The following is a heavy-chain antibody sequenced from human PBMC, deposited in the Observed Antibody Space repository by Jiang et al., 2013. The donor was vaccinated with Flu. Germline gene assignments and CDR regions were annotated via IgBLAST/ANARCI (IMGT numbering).Heavy chain of an antibody. CDR3: VRDGELGGFDY. J-gene: IGHJ4*02. D-gene: IGHD3-16*01. Sequence: SGAEVKKPGSSVKVSCKASGSTFSDYSFSWLRQAPGQGLEWMGRINPVFGAGSCAQKFQDRVTISADKSTSVVYMEISSLRSDDTAIYYCVRDGELGGFDYWGQGTLVTVSS. CDR2: INPVFGAG. CDR1: GSTFSDYS. V-gene: IGHV1-69*06.